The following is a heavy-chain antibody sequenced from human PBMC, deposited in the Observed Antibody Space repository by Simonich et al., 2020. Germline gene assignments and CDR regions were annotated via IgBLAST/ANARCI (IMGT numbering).Heavy chain of an antibody. J-gene: IGHJ6*03. D-gene: IGHD7-27*01. Sequence: EVQLVESGGGLVQPGGALSLSCAASGFTFSSDWVSWVRQGPGKGLEWVAKLKQDGSEKYYVDSVKGRFPISRDNAKNSLYLQMNSLRAEDTAVYYCARDGLGTAYYYYMDVWGKGTTVTVSS. CDR3: ARDGLGTAYYYYMDV. CDR2: LKQDGSEK. CDR1: GFTFSSDW. V-gene: IGHV3-7*01.